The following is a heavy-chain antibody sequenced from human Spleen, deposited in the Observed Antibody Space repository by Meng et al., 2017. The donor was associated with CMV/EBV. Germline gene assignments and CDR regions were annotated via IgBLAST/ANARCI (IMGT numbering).Heavy chain of an antibody. CDR3: ARYGQNQLSGFDY. V-gene: IGHV3-30-3*01. CDR2: ISHDGSNK. CDR1: GFTLRNYA. D-gene: IGHD2-2*01. Sequence: GESLKISCAASGFTLRNYAMHWVRQAPGKGLEWVAIISHDGSNKYYADSVKGRFTISRDNSKNTVFLQMNSLRTEDTAVYYCARYGQNQLSGFDYWGQGTLVTVSS. J-gene: IGHJ4*02.